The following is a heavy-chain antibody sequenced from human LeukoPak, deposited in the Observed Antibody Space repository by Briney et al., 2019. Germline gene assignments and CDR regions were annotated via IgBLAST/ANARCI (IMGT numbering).Heavy chain of an antibody. CDR1: GLTFSSYS. J-gene: IGHJ6*02. Sequence: GGSLRLSCAASGLTFSSYSMNWVRQAPGKGLEWVSFISSSSSYIYYADSVKGRFTISRDNAKNSLYLQMNSLRAEDTAVYYCASGLQPLYYYYGMDVWGQGTTVTVSS. CDR3: ASGLQPLYYYYGMDV. V-gene: IGHV3-21*01. D-gene: IGHD4-4*01. CDR2: ISSSSSYI.